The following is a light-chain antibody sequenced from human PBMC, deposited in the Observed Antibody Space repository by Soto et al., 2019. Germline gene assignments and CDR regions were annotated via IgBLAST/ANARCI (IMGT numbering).Light chain of an antibody. Sequence: DIQMTQSLSTLSASVGDRVTITCRASQTISNWLAWYQQKPGKAPTLLIYDASTLERGVPSRFSGTGSGTEFTLSIDSLQPDDFATYYCQQYHTSSITFGQGTRLEI. CDR1: QTISNW. V-gene: IGKV1-5*01. CDR2: DAS. J-gene: IGKJ5*01. CDR3: QQYHTSSIT.